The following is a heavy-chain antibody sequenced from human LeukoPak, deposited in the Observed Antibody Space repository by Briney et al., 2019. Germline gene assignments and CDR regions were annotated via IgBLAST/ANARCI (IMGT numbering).Heavy chain of an antibody. CDR1: GGSITSDH. J-gene: IGHJ4*02. V-gene: IGHV4-59*08. Sequence: SETLSLTCTVSGGSITSDHWSWIRQPPGKGLEWIGDFLYSGTTNYNPSLKSRVTMSVDTSRNQFSLKLSSVTAADTAVYYCARRYSSSYVYFDYWGQGTLVTVSS. CDR2: FLYSGTT. CDR3: ARRYSSSYVYFDY. D-gene: IGHD6-13*01.